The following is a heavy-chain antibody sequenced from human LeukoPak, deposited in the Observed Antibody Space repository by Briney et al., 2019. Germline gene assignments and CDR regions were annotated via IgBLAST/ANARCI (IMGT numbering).Heavy chain of an antibody. D-gene: IGHD6-13*01. V-gene: IGHV3-13*01. CDR1: GFTFSSYD. J-gene: IGHJ6*03. CDR3: ARARGIAAAGWAYYYYMDV. Sequence: GGSLRLSCAASGFTFSSYDMHWVRQATGKGLEWVSAIGTAGDTYYPGSVKGRFTISRENAKNSLYLQMNSLRAGDTAVYYCARARGIAAAGWAYYYYMDVWGKGTTVTISS. CDR2: IGTAGDT.